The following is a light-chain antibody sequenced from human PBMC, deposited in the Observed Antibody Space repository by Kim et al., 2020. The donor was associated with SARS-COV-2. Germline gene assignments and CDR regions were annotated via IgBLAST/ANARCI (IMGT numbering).Light chain of an antibody. J-gene: IGKJ4*01. V-gene: IGKV3-20*01. CDR1: QSVYNRF. CDR3: QQYGDSLLT. CDR2: DTS. Sequence: SPGDKATLSCRASQSVYNRFLAWYQQKPGQAPRLLIFDTSTRATGIPDRFSGSGSGTDFTLTISRLEPEDFALYYCQQYGDSLLTFGGGTKVDIK.